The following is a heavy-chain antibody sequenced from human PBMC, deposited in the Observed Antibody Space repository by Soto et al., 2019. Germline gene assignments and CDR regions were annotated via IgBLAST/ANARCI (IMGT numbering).Heavy chain of an antibody. CDR3: ARDHVGEGAPPHY. J-gene: IGHJ4*02. CDR1: GFTFEDYG. V-gene: IGHV3-20*04. Sequence: EVQLVESGGGVVRPGGSLRLFCAASGFTFEDYGMSWVRQAPGKGLEYVSGINWNGGGTGYADSVKGRFTISRDNAKNSLYLQMNTLRAEDTALYYCARDHVGEGAPPHYWGQGTLVTVSS. CDR2: INWNGGGT. D-gene: IGHD3-10*01.